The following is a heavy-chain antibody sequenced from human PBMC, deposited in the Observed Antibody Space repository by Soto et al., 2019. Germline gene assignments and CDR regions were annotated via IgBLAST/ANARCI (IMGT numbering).Heavy chain of an antibody. Sequence: SVKVSCKSSVGTFNSYTISWVRQAPGQGLEWMGGFVTKFGTTNYAPKFQGRLTITADKSSGTSYMEMSSLGSEDTAVYYCARHLGGGHVVVLSYYFNAMDVWGQGTTVTVSS. D-gene: IGHD3-22*01. CDR3: ARHLGGGHVVVLSYYFNAMDV. V-gene: IGHV1-69*06. CDR1: VGTFNSYT. J-gene: IGHJ6*02. CDR2: FVTKFGTT.